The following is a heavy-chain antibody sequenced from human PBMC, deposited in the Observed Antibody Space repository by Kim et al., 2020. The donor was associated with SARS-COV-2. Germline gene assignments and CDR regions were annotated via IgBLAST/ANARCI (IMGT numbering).Heavy chain of an antibody. D-gene: IGHD6-19*01. V-gene: IGHV4-59*08. J-gene: IGHJ4*02. Sequence: HPPLNSRATTSVDPSKNQFSLKLSSVTAADTAVYYCARRVSSGWKFDYWGQGTLVTVSS. CDR3: ARRVSSGWKFDY.